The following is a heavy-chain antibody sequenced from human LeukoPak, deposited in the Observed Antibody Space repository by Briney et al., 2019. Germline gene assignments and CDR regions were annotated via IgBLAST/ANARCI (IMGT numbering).Heavy chain of an antibody. V-gene: IGHV1-18*01. CDR1: GYTFTSYG. Sequence: ASVKVSCKASGYTFTSYGISWVRPAPGQGLEWMGWISVYNGNTNYAQKLQGRVTMTTDTSTSTAYMDLRSLGSDDTAVYYCARLEFAGTHYFDYWGQGTLVTVSS. D-gene: IGHD1-1*01. CDR3: ARLEFAGTHYFDY. J-gene: IGHJ4*02. CDR2: ISVYNGNT.